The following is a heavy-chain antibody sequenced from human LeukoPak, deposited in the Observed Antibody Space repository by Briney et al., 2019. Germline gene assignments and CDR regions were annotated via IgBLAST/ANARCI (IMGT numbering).Heavy chain of an antibody. CDR3: ARQRVGRYSSSWHNGYNWFDP. V-gene: IGHV4-34*01. D-gene: IGHD6-13*01. CDR2: INHSGST. Sequence: SETLSLTCAVYGGSFSGYYWSWIRQPPGKGLEWIGEINHSGSTNYNPSLKSRVTISVDTSKNQFSLKLSSVTAADTAVYYCARQRVGRYSSSWHNGYNWFDPWGQGTLVTVSS. J-gene: IGHJ5*02. CDR1: GGSFSGYY.